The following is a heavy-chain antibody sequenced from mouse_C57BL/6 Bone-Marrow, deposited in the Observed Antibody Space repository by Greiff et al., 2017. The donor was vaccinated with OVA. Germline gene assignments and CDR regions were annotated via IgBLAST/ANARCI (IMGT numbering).Heavy chain of an antibody. Sequence: VQLQQPGAELVRPGSSVKLSCKASGYTFTSYWMDWVKQRPGQGLEWIGNIYPSDSETHYNQKFKDKAPLTVDKSSSTAYMQLSSLTSEDSAVYYCARRDDGYCFDYWGQGTTLTVSS. V-gene: IGHV1-61*01. CDR1: GYTFTSYW. J-gene: IGHJ2*01. CDR3: ARRDDGYCFDY. D-gene: IGHD2-3*01. CDR2: IYPSDSET.